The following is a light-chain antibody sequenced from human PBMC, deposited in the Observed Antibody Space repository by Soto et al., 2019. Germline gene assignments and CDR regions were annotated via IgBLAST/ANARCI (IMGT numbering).Light chain of an antibody. J-gene: IGKJ2*01. CDR1: QSISSSY. CDR2: GAS. Sequence: EIVLTQSPGTLSLSPGERATLSCRAGQSISSSYLSWYQQKPGQAPRLLIFGASSRATGIPDRFSGSGSGTAFTLTISRLEPEDFAVYYCQGFGSSPPAYTFGQGTKLEIK. CDR3: QGFGSSPPAYT. V-gene: IGKV3-20*01.